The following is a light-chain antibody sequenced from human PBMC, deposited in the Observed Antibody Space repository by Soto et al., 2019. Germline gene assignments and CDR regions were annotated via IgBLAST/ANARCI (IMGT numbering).Light chain of an antibody. V-gene: IGKV3-15*01. J-gene: IGKJ3*01. Sequence: EIVMTQSPATLSVSPGERATLSCRASQSVSSNLAWYQQKPGQAPRLLIYGASTRATGIPARFSGSASGTEFTLTISSLQSEDFAVYYCQQYNNWPLFCPGTKVDIK. CDR2: GAS. CDR3: QQYNNWPL. CDR1: QSVSSN.